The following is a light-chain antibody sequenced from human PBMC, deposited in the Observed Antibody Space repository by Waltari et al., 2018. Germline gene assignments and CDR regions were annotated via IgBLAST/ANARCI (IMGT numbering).Light chain of an antibody. V-gene: IGKV1-39*01. CDR1: QDIGRA. Sequence: DSLMTLSPSSLSASVGDRVTITCRASQDIGRALNWYQQKPGKAPKLLISIASTLQSGVPSRFSGSGSGSDFTLTINTLQPEDFATYYCQHSHSFGPGTKVDI. CDR2: IAS. CDR3: QHSHS. J-gene: IGKJ3*01.